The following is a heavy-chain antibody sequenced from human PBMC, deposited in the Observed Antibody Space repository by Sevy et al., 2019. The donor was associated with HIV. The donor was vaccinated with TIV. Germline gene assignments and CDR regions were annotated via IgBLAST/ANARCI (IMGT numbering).Heavy chain of an antibody. CDR2: IWYDGSNK. V-gene: IGHV3-33*01. CDR1: GFTFSSYG. CDR3: ARDSFFYDSSGYSYYYGMDV. D-gene: IGHD3-22*01. J-gene: IGHJ6*02. Sequence: GGSLRLSCAASGFTFSSYGMHWVRQAPGKGLEWVAVIWYDGSNKYYADSVKGRFTISRDNSKNTLNLQMNSLRAEDTAVYYCARDSFFYDSSGYSYYYGMDVWGQGTTVTVSS.